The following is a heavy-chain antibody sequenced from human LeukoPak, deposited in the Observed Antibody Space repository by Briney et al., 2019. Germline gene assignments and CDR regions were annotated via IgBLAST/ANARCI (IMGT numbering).Heavy chain of an antibody. CDR1: GGSISSSSYY. V-gene: IGHV4-39*01. CDR2: TYYSGST. J-gene: IGHJ4*02. D-gene: IGHD4-23*01. Sequence: PSETLSLTCTASGGSISSSSYYWGWIRQPPGKGLEWIGTTYYSGSTYYNPSLKSRVSISVATFKNQFSLRLTSVTATDTAVYYCARQGDGGRAFDYWGQGILVTVSS. CDR3: ARQGDGGRAFDY.